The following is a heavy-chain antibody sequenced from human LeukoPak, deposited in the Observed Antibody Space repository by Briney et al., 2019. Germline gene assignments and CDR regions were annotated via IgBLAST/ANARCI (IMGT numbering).Heavy chain of an antibody. D-gene: IGHD6-6*01. CDR1: GGSISSYY. V-gene: IGHV4-4*07. J-gene: IGHJ5*02. Sequence: SETLSLTCTVSGGSISSYYWSWIRQPAGKGLEWIGRIYTSGSTNYNPSLKSRVTMSVDTSKNQFSLKLSSVTAADTAVYYCARDVIAARPLSRNNWFDPWGQGTLVTVSS. CDR2: IYTSGST. CDR3: ARDVIAARPLSRNNWFDP.